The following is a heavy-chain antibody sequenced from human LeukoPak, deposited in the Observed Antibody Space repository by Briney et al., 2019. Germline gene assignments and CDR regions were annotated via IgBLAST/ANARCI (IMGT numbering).Heavy chain of an antibody. CDR1: GGSISSGNNY. V-gene: IGHV4-30-2*01. D-gene: IGHD6-13*01. J-gene: IGHJ6*03. CDR3: AREGSSRSYPHYFYYMDV. Sequence: SETLSLTCTVSGGSISSGNNYWSWIRQPPGKGLEWIGYVYHSGSTYYNPSLESRVTISVDKSKNQFSLRLTSMTAADTAFYYCAREGSSRSYPHYFYYMDVWGKGTTVTVAS. CDR2: VYHSGST.